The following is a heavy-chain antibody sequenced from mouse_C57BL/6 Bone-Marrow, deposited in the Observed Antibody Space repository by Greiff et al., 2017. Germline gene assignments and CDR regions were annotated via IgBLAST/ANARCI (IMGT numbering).Heavy chain of an antibody. J-gene: IGHJ1*03. D-gene: IGHD2-5*01. V-gene: IGHV1-55*01. CDR1: GYTFTSYW. CDR3: ARPYYSNYWYFDV. CDR2: IYPGSGST. Sequence: QVQLKQPGAELVKPGASVKMSCKASGYTFTSYWITWVKQRPGQGLEWIGDIYPGSGSTNYNEKFKSKGTLTVDTSSSTAYMQLSSLTSEDSAVYYCARPYYSNYWYFDVWGTGTTVTVSS.